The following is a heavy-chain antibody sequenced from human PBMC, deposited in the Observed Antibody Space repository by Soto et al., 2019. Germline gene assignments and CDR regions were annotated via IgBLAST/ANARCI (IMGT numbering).Heavy chain of an antibody. CDR1: GGSISSSSYY. Sequence: QLQLQESGPGLVKPSETLSLTCTVSGGSISSSSYYWGWIRQPPGKGLEWIGSIYYSGSTYYHPSLQSRVTSYADTSKNQFSLKLPFVNAADTAVYYYARTKRRYSSGWYSDYFDYWGQGTLVTVSS. J-gene: IGHJ4*02. D-gene: IGHD6-19*01. CDR2: IYYSGST. V-gene: IGHV4-39*01. CDR3: ARTKRRYSSGWYSDYFDY.